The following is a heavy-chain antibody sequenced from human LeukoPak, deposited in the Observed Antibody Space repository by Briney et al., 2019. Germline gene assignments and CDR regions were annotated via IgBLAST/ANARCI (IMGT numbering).Heavy chain of an antibody. D-gene: IGHD3-10*01. J-gene: IGHJ6*03. V-gene: IGHV1-18*01. Sequence: ASVKVSCKASGYTFTSYGISWVRQAPGQGLEWMGWISAYNGNTNYAQKLQGRVTMTTDTSTSTAYMELRSLRSDDTAVYYCARVYGSGSSLLSPNYYMDVWGKGTTVTISS. CDR2: ISAYNGNT. CDR3: ARVYGSGSSLLSPNYYMDV. CDR1: GYTFTSYG.